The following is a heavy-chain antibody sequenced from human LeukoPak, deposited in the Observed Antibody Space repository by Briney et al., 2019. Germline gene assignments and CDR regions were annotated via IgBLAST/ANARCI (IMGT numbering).Heavy chain of an antibody. CDR3: AKGHPLGFCRSTSCWEGFDS. V-gene: IGHV3-23*01. CDR2: ISGSGDST. CDR1: GFTFSSHA. D-gene: IGHD2-2*01. Sequence: GGSLRLSCVASGFTFSSHAMTWVRQAPGKGLEWVSVISGSGDSTYYVDSVKGRFTISRDNSKNTLYLQMNSLRAEDSAVYYCAKGHPLGFCRSTSCWEGFDSWGKGTLVTVS. J-gene: IGHJ5*01.